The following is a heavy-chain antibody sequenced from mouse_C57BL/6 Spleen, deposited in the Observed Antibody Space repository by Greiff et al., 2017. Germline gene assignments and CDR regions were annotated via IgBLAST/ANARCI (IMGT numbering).Heavy chain of an antibody. CDR2: ISSGSSTI. Sequence: EVPGVESGGGLVKPGGSLKLSCAASGFTFSDYGMHWVRQAPEKGLEWVAYISSGSSTIYYADTVKGRFTISRDNAKNTLFLQITSLRSADSAMYFCARSNSSLFYFDYWGQGTTLTFSS. CDR3: ARSNSSLFYFDY. CDR1: GFTFSDYG. D-gene: IGHD2-12*01. V-gene: IGHV5-17*01. J-gene: IGHJ2*01.